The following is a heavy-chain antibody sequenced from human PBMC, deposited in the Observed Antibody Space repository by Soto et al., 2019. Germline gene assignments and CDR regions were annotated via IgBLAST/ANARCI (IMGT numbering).Heavy chain of an antibody. J-gene: IGHJ4*02. V-gene: IGHV1-18*01. CDR1: GYTFTSYG. Sequence: QVQLVQSGAEVKKPGASVKVSCKASGYTFTSYGISWVRQAPGQGLEWMGWISAYNGITNYAQKLQGRVTMTTDTSTNTAYLELRSLRSDDTAEYYCARGPEGLVLLFLWDYFDFWGQGTLVTVSS. D-gene: IGHD3-3*01. CDR3: ARGPEGLVLLFLWDYFDF. CDR2: ISAYNGIT.